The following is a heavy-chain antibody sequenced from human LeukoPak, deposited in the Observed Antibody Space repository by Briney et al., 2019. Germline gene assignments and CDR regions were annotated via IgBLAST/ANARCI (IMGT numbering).Heavy chain of an antibody. CDR2: INPNSGGT. CDR1: GYTFTGYY. D-gene: IGHD2/OR15-2a*01. Sequence: ASVKVSCKASGYTFTGYYMHWVRQAPGQGLGWMGWINPNSGGTNYAQKFQGRVTMTSDTSITTAYMELSRLRSDDTAVYYCARDPFALGIVIVPYWGQGTLVTVSS. J-gene: IGHJ4*02. V-gene: IGHV1-2*02. CDR3: ARDPFALGIVIVPY.